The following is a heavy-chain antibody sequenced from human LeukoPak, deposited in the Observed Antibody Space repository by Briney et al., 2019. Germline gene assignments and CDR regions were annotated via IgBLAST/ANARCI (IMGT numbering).Heavy chain of an antibody. J-gene: IGHJ3*02. CDR3: ATSEQLDYAFDI. CDR1: GGTFISYG. CDR2: IIPIFGMV. V-gene: IGHV1-69*04. Sequence: ASVKVSCKASGGTFISYGISWVRQAPGQGLEWMGRIIPIFGMVNYAQKFQGRVTITADKSTSTAYMELYSLRSDDTAMYHCATSEQLDYAFDIWGQGTMVTVSS. D-gene: IGHD1/OR15-1a*01.